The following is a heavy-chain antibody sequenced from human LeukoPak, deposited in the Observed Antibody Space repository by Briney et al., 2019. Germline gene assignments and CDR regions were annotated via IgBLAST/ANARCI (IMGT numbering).Heavy chain of an antibody. J-gene: IGHJ6*02. CDR2: IYPGDSDT. Sequence: GESLKISCQGSGYRFTSYWIGWVRPMPGKGLEWMGIIYPGDSDTRYSPSFQGQVTVSADKSTSTAYLQWSSLKASDTAMYYCARYPDYYYGMDVWGQGTTVTVSS. CDR3: ARYPDYYYGMDV. CDR1: GYRFTSYW. V-gene: IGHV5-51*01.